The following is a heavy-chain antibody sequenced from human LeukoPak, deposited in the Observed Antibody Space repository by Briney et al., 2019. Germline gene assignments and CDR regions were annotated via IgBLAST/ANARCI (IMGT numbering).Heavy chain of an antibody. CDR2: ISGSGGST. Sequence: GGSLRLSCAASGFTFSSYAMSWVRQAPGKGLEWVSAISGSGGSTYYADSVKGRFTISRDNSKNTLYLLMNSLRAEDTAVYYCAKTRSSGWYGLGSDYWGQGTLVTVSS. CDR3: AKTRSSGWYGLGSDY. CDR1: GFTFSSYA. V-gene: IGHV3-23*01. D-gene: IGHD6-19*01. J-gene: IGHJ4*02.